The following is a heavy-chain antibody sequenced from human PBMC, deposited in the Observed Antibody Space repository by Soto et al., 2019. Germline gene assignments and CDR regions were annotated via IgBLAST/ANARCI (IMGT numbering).Heavy chain of an antibody. D-gene: IGHD6-13*01. CDR1: GFTFSTHA. Sequence: QVQLVESGGGVVQPGRSLRLSCAASGFTFSTHAMHWVRQAPGKGLECVAIVSFYGSNKYCADSVKGRFTISRDNSQNTLYLQMSGLTPEDTAVYYCARDQTGISTAGFGRLDHWGQGTLVTVSS. V-gene: IGHV3-30-3*01. CDR3: ARDQTGISTAGFGRLDH. J-gene: IGHJ4*02. CDR2: VSFYGSNK.